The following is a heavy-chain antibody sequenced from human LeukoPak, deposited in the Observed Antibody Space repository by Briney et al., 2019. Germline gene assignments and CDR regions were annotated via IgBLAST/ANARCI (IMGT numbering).Heavy chain of an antibody. V-gene: IGHV4-39*07. D-gene: IGHD3-16*02. CDR3: ARAQGHYVWGSYRATGFDY. CDR1: GGSIRSSSNY. Sequence: SETLSLTCTVSGGSIRSSSNYWGWIRQPPGKGLEWIGSIYYSGSAYYNPSLKSRVTISVDTSKNQFSLKLSSVTAADTAVYYCARAQGHYVWGSYRATGFDYWGQGTLVTVSS. J-gene: IGHJ4*02. CDR2: IYYSGSA.